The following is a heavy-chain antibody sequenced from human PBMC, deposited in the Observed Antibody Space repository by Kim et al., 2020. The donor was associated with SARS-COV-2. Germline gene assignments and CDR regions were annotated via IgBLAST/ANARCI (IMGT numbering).Heavy chain of an antibody. D-gene: IGHD6-19*01. J-gene: IGHJ4*02. CDR2: ISSSSATI. Sequence: GGSLRLSCAASGFTFSSYTMNWVRQAPGKGLEWVSYISSSSATIYYADSVKGRFTISRDDAKNSLYLQMNSLRADDTAVYYCARGAYSTGWYWGYWCQGT. CDR3: ARGAYSTGWYWGY. CDR1: GFTFSSYT. V-gene: IGHV3-48*04.